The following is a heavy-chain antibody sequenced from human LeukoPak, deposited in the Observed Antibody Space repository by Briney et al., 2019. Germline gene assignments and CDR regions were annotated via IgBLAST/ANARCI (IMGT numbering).Heavy chain of an antibody. CDR3: AAGTYDSSGYYAFDI. CDR1: GFTFTSSA. CDR2: IVVGSGNT. Sequence: ASVKVSCKASGFTFTSSAMQWVRQARGQRLEWIGWIVVGSGNTNYAQKFQERVTITRDMSTSAAYMELSSLRSEDTAVYYCAAGTYDSSGYYAFDIWGQGTMVTVSS. V-gene: IGHV1-58*02. J-gene: IGHJ3*02. D-gene: IGHD3-22*01.